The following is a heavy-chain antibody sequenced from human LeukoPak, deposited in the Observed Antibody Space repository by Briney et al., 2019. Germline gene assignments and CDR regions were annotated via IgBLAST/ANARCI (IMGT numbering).Heavy chain of an antibody. CDR1: GFTVSSNY. D-gene: IGHD6-13*01. V-gene: IGHV3-53*01. CDR2: IYSDGTT. Sequence: PGGSLRLSCAVSGFTVSSNYMSWVRQAPGKGLEWVSVIYSDGTTYYADSVKGRFTISRDNSKNTLYFQINSLRAEDTAVYYCARGIAAAGTALYNWGQGTLLTVSS. CDR3: ARGIAAAGTALYN. J-gene: IGHJ4*02.